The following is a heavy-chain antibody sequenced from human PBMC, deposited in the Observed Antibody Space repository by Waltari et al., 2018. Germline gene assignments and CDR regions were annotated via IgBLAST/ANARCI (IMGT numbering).Heavy chain of an antibody. Sequence: VQLVESGGGLVKPGGSLRLSCEGSGLSFNSYSLHWVRQAPGKGLEWISSISTSISYIFDVDSVKGRFTISRDNAKNSLYLQMNSLRAEDTAMYYCVRGRIGTTQSGDWFDPWGQGTLVTVSS. D-gene: IGHD1-7*01. V-gene: IGHV3-21*02. J-gene: IGHJ5*02. CDR3: VRGRIGTTQSGDWFDP. CDR1: GLSFNSYS. CDR2: ISTSISYI.